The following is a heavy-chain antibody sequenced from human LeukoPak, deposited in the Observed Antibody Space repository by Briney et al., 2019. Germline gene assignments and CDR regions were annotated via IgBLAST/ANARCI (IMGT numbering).Heavy chain of an antibody. Sequence: PSETLSLTCAVYGGSFSGYYWSWIRQPPGKGLEWIGEINHSGSTNYNPSLKSRVTISVDTSKNQFSLKLSSVTAADTAVYYCARRRVGFWSGYYFDYWGQGTLVTVSS. D-gene: IGHD3-3*01. CDR2: INHSGST. CDR1: GGSFSGYY. CDR3: ARRRVGFWSGYYFDY. J-gene: IGHJ4*02. V-gene: IGHV4-34*01.